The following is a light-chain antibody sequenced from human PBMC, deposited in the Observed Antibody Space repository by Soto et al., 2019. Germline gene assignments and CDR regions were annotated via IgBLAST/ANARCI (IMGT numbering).Light chain of an antibody. CDR2: DAS. CDR3: QQRSGWSSIT. V-gene: IGKV3-11*01. J-gene: IGKJ5*01. Sequence: IVSTQSPATLSLSPGERATLSCRASRSVSTYLAWYQQKPGQAPRLLIHDASNRATGIPARFGGSGSGTDFTLTISSLEPEDFAVYYCQQRSGWSSITFGHGTRLEIK. CDR1: RSVSTY.